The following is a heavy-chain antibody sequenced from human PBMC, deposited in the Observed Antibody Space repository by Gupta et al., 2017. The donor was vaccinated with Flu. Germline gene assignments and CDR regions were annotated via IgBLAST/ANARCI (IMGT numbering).Heavy chain of an antibody. D-gene: IGHD2-15*01. V-gene: IGHV1-69*01. Sequence: QVQLVQSGAEVKKPGSAVNVSCKASGGTFSSYVITWVRQAPGQGLEWMGEITPMFGTANYAQKFQDRVTITANESTSTVYMELNRLRSEDTAVFYGARGRSSVSASSYFFDLWGQGTRGAGSS. CDR1: GGTFSSYV. J-gene: IGHJ4*01. CDR2: ITPMFGTA. CDR3: ARGRSSVSASSYFFDL.